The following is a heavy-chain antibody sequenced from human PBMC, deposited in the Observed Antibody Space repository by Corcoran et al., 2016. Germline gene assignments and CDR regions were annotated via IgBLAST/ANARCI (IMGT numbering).Heavy chain of an antibody. Sequence: QLQLQESGPGLVKPSETLSLTCTVSGGSISSSSYYWGWIRQPPGKGLEWIGSIYYSGSTYYNPSLKSRVTISVDTSKNQFSLKLSSVTAADTAVYYCARDKGDYYDSSGYFPHDAFDIWGQGTMVTVSS. J-gene: IGHJ3*02. D-gene: IGHD3-22*01. CDR3: ARDKGDYYDSSGYFPHDAFDI. V-gene: IGHV4-39*07. CDR1: GGSISSSSYY. CDR2: IYYSGST.